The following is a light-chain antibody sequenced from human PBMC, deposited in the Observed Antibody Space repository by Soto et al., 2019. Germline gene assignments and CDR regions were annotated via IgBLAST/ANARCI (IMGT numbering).Light chain of an antibody. CDR2: SNN. CDR1: YSNIGSNS. Sequence: QSVLTQPPSASGTPGQRVTISCSGRYSNIGSNSVNWYQHLPGTAPKLLIYSNNQRSSGVPGRFSGSKSGTSSSLAISGLQSEDEADYYCASLDVWLDGLYVFGTGTKVTVL. J-gene: IGLJ1*01. CDR3: ASLDVWLDGLYV. V-gene: IGLV1-44*01.